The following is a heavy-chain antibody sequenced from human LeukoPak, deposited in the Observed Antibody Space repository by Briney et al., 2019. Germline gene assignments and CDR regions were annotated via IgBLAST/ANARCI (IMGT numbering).Heavy chain of an antibody. CDR2: ISPNSGGT. CDR1: GYIFTGYY. Sequence: ASVKVSCKASGYIFTGYYMHWVRQAPGQGLEWMGWISPNSGGTNYAQKFQGRVTMTRDTSISTAYMELTSLRSDDTAVYYCARDLFYSVSGTYYNVGRVFNYWGQGTLVTVSS. J-gene: IGHJ4*02. CDR3: ARDLFYSVSGTYYNVGRVFNY. D-gene: IGHD3-10*01. V-gene: IGHV1-2*02.